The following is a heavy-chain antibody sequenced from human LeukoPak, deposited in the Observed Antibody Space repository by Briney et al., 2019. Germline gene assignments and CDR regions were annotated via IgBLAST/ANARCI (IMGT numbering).Heavy chain of an antibody. J-gene: IGHJ4*02. CDR1: IDSTNGNY. CDR2: VHRSGST. CDR3: ARELLNAPTPGAY. Sequence: PSETLSLTCAVSIDSTNGNYWSWVRQSPGKGLEWIGEVHRSGSTNYKPSLKRRVTISIDRSKDQIFLDLTSVTAADTAVYYCARELLNAPTPGAYWGQGILVTVSS. D-gene: IGHD2-21*01. V-gene: IGHV4-4*02.